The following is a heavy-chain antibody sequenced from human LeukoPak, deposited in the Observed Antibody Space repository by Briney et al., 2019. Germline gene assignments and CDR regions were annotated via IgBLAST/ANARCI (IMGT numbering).Heavy chain of an antibody. Sequence: GGTLRLSCAASGFTFSSYEMNWVRQAPPKGLEWVSYVSSSGSTIYYADSVKGRFTISRDNAKNSLYLQMNSLRAEDTAVYYCARGDLGSFDYWGQGTLVTVSS. CDR3: ARGDLGSFDY. V-gene: IGHV3-48*03. J-gene: IGHJ4*02. CDR1: GFTFSSYE. CDR2: VSSSGSTI. D-gene: IGHD2-21*02.